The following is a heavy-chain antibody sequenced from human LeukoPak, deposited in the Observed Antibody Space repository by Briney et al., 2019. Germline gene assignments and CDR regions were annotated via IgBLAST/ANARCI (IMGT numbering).Heavy chain of an antibody. CDR2: ISSSSNYI. CDR1: GFTFSDYS. Sequence: GSLRLSCAASGFTFSDYSMNWVRQAPGKGLGWVSFISSSSNYIYYADSLKGRFTISRDNAKNSLYLQMNSLRAEDTAVYYCAREKPLDYWGQGTLVTVSS. J-gene: IGHJ4*02. CDR3: AREKPLDY. V-gene: IGHV3-21*01.